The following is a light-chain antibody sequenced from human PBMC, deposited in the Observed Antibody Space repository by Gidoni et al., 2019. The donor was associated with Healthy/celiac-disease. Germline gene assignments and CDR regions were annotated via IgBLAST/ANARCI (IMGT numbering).Light chain of an antibody. CDR3: QQSYSTPVA. Sequence: DIQMTQSPSSLPASVGDRVTITCRASQSISSSLNWYQQKPGKAPKLLIYAASRLQSGVPSRVSGSGSGTDFTLTISSLQPEDFATYYCQQSYSTPVAFGQGTKVEIK. CDR1: QSISSS. CDR2: AAS. J-gene: IGKJ1*01. V-gene: IGKV1-39*01.